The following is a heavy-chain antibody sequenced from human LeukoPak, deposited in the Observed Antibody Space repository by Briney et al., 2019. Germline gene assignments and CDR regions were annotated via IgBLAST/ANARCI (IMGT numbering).Heavy chain of an antibody. D-gene: IGHD4-17*01. V-gene: IGHV1-69*13. CDR2: IIPIFGTA. CDR1: GGTFSSYA. Sequence: ASVKVSCKASGGTFSSYAISWVRQAPGQGLEWMGGIIPIFGTANYAQKFQGRVTITADESTSTAYMELSSLRSEDTAVYYCARHSSMTTVTEFDYWGQGTLVTVSS. CDR3: ARHSSMTTVTEFDY. J-gene: IGHJ4*02.